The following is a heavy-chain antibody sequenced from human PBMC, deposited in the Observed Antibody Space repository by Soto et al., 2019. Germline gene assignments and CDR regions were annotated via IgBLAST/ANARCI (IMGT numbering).Heavy chain of an antibody. CDR3: AKFWGPVTAAVDDY. J-gene: IGHJ4*02. V-gene: IGHV3-30*18. CDR2: ISYDGNIK. Sequence: GGSLRLSCAASGFAFRNFGMQWVRQVPGKGLEWVASISYDGNIKKSADSVRGRFTISRDNSKNTLYLQMNSLRSEDTAVYYCAKFWGPVTAAVDDYWGQGTLVTVSS. CDR1: GFAFRNFG. D-gene: IGHD6-13*01.